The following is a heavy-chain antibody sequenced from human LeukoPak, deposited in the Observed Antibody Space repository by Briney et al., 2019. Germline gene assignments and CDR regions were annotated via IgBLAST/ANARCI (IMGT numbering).Heavy chain of an antibody. CDR3: ARIFSVHPATPWEPPMGGDAFDL. CDR2: INPNSGGT. CDR1: GYTFTGYY. Sequence: AASVKVSCKASGYTFTGYYMHWVRQAPGQGLEWMGWINPNSGGTNYAQKFQGRVTMTRDTSISTVYVELRRLRSDDTAKYFCARIFSVHPATPWEPPMGGDAFDLWGQGTMIIVSS. J-gene: IGHJ3*01. D-gene: IGHD1-26*01. V-gene: IGHV1-2*02.